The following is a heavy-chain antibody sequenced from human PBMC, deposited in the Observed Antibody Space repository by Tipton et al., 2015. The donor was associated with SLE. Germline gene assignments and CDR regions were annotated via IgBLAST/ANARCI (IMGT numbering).Heavy chain of an antibody. CDR1: GFSFSSGYY. J-gene: IGHJ4*02. CDR3: ARLQDYGDADY. D-gene: IGHD4/OR15-4a*01. CDR2: IYHDGST. Sequence: TLSLTCAVSGFSFSSGYYWGWIRQPPGKGLGWIGNIYHDGSTYYNPSLKRRLTISVETTKNQSSLKLTSVTAADPAVYYCARLQDYGDADYWGQGTLVTVSS. V-gene: IGHV4-38-2*01.